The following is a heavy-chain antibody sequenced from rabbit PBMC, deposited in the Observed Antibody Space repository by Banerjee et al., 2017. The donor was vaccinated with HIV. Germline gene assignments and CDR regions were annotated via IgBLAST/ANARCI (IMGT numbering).Heavy chain of an antibody. CDR3: AREPGYAGYAGYGYAQYYFNL. D-gene: IGHD6-1*01. CDR2: IYTSSGST. Sequence: QEQLVESGGGLVQPEGSLTLTCKASGSDFSSYYYMCWVRQAPGKGLELIACIYTSSGSTWYASWVNGRFTISRSTSLNTVDLKMTSLTAADTATYFCAREPGYAGYAGYGYAQYYFNLWGPGTLVTVS. CDR1: GSDFSSYYY. J-gene: IGHJ4*01. V-gene: IGHV1S43*01.